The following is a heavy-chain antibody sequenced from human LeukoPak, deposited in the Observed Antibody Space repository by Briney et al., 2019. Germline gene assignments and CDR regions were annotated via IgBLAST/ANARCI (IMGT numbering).Heavy chain of an antibody. CDR1: GFTFSSYA. CDR3: AKDGSVAYCGGDCEILDY. D-gene: IGHD2-21*01. Sequence: GGSMRLSCAASGFTFSSYAMSWVRQAPGKGLEWVSAIRGSGGSTYYADSVKGRFTISRDNSKNTLYLQMNSLRAEDTAVYYCAKDGSVAYCGGDCEILDYWAREPWSPSPQ. CDR2: IRGSGGST. J-gene: IGHJ4*02. V-gene: IGHV3-23*01.